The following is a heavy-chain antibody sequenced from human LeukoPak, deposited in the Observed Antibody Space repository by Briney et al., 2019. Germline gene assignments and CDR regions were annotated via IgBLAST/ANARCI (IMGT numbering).Heavy chain of an antibody. V-gene: IGHV1-3*01. CDR3: ARGFGDY. CDR2: INAGNDNT. Sequence: ASVKVSCKASGYTCSNYAMHWVRQAPGQRLEWMGWINAGNDNTKYSQNFQGRVTITRDTSASTVYMELSDLRSEDTAVYYCARGFGDYWGQGTLVTVSS. D-gene: IGHD3-16*01. CDR1: GYTCSNYA. J-gene: IGHJ4*02.